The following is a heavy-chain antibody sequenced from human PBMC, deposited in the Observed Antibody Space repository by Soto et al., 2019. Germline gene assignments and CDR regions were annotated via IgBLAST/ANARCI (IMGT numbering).Heavy chain of an antibody. CDR3: AKAPPIRDFWRGYHNNWFDP. CDR1: GFTFSSYA. J-gene: IGHJ5*02. Sequence: GGSLRLSCAASGFTFSSYAMSWVRQAPGKGLEWVSAISGSGGSTYYASSVKGRFTISRDNSKNSLYLQMNSLRAEDTAVYYCAKAPPIRDFWRGYHNNWFDPWGQGTLVTVSS. CDR2: ISGSGGST. D-gene: IGHD3-3*01. V-gene: IGHV3-23*01.